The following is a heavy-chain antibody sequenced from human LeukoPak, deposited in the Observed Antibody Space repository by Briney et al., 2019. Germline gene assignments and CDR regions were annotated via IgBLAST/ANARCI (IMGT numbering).Heavy chain of an antibody. J-gene: IGHJ4*02. D-gene: IGHD6-19*01. V-gene: IGHV1-69*06. CDR2: IIPIFGTA. CDR1: GYTFTSYG. Sequence: SVKVSCKASGYTFTSYGISWVRQAPGQGPEWMGGIIPIFGTANYAQKFQGRVTITADKSTSTAYMELSSLRSEDTAVYYCASSNGYSSGWYLPITDYWGQGTLVTVSS. CDR3: ASSNGYSSGWYLPITDY.